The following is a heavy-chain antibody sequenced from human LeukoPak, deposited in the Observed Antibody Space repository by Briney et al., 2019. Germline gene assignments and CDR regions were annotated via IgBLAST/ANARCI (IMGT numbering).Heavy chain of an antibody. J-gene: IGHJ6*03. V-gene: IGHV3-30*18. CDR2: ISYDGSNK. Sequence: GGSLRLSCAASGFTFSSYGMHWVRQAPGKGLEWVAVISYDGSNKYYADSVKGRFTISRDNSKNTLYLQMNSLRTDDTAVYYCAKDQVPMDVWGKGTTVTVSS. CDR3: AKDQVPMDV. CDR1: GFTFSSYG.